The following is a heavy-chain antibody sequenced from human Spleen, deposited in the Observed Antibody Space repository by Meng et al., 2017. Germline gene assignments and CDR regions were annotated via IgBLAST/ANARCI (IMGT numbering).Heavy chain of an antibody. CDR1: GFTFDDYA. V-gene: IGHV3-43D*04. J-gene: IGHJ6*02. CDR2: ISWDGGST. D-gene: IGHD4-17*01. Sequence: GESLKISCAASGFTFDDYAMHWVRQAPGKGLEWVSLISWDGGSTYYADSVKGRFTISRDNSKNSLYLQMNSLRAEDTALYYCAKDPERFSVTNYYYGMDVWGQGTTVTVSS. CDR3: AKDPERFSVTNYYYGMDV.